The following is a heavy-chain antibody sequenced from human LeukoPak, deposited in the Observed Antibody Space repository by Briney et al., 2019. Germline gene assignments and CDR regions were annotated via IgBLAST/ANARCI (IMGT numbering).Heavy chain of an antibody. J-gene: IGHJ4*02. D-gene: IGHD6-19*01. V-gene: IGHV3-23*01. CDR2: ISGSGGST. Sequence: GGSLRLSCAASGFTFSSYAMSWVRRAPGKGLEWVSAISGSGGSTYYADSVKGRFTISRDNSKNTLYLQMNSLRAEDTAVYYCAKDPTLYSSGWPDYWGQGTLVTVSS. CDR3: AKDPTLYSSGWPDY. CDR1: GFTFSSYA.